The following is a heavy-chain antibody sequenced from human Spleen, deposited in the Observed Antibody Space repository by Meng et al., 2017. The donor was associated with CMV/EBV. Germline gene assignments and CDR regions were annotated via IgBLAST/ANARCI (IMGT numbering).Heavy chain of an antibody. CDR2: MKHDGSEK. V-gene: IGHV3-7*01. J-gene: IGHJ4*02. Sequence: GESLKISCAASGFTFSSYSMNWVRQAPGKGLEWVATMKHDGSEKYHVDSAKGRFTISRDNAKNSLFLQMDSLRAEDTAVYYCANSGLAGGTRWGQGTLVTVSS. CDR1: GFTFSSYS. D-gene: IGHD6-13*01. CDR3: ANSGLAGGTR.